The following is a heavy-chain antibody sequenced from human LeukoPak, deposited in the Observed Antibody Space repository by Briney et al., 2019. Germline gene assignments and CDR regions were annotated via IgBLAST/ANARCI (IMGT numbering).Heavy chain of an antibody. CDR2: IYYSGST. D-gene: IGHD3-16*01. V-gene: IGHV4-59*08. Sequence: SETLSLTCTVSGGSISSYYWSWIRQPPGKGLEWIGYIYYSGSTNYNPSLKSRVTISVGTSKNQFSLKLSSVTAADTAVYYCARQSYDYVWGSYFPAPPPDAFDIWGQGTMVTVSS. CDR1: GGSISSYY. J-gene: IGHJ3*02. CDR3: ARQSYDYVWGSYFPAPPPDAFDI.